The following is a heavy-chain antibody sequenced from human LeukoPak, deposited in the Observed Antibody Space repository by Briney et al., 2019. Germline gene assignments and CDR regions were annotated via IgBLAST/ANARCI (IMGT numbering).Heavy chain of an antibody. Sequence: GGSLRLSCAAPGFTFSSYEMNWVRQAPGKGLEWVSYISSSGSIIYYADSVKGRFTISRDNAKNSLYLQMNSLRAEDTAIYYCASDAGPRGAYDAFDIWGQGTMVTVSS. V-gene: IGHV3-48*03. J-gene: IGHJ3*02. CDR3: ASDAGPRGAYDAFDI. D-gene: IGHD3-10*01. CDR1: GFTFSSYE. CDR2: ISSSGSII.